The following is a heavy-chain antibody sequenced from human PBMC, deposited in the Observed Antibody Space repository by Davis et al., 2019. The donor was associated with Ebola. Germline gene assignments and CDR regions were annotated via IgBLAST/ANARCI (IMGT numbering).Heavy chain of an antibody. CDR3: ARDRYNWNDFHFDY. V-gene: IGHV1-3*01. CDR2: INAGNGNT. J-gene: IGHJ4*02. CDR1: GYTFTSYA. Sequence: AASVQVSCNASGYTFTSYAMHWVRQAPGQRLEWMGWINAGNGNTKYSQKFQGRVTITRDTSASTAYMELSSLRSEDTAVYYCARDRYNWNDFHFDYWGQGTLVTVSS. D-gene: IGHD1-20*01.